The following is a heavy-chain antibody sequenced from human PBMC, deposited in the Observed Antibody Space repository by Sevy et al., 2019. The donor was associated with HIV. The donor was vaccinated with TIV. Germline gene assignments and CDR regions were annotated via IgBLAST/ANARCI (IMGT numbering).Heavy chain of an antibody. CDR2: LRYDGSNK. J-gene: IGHJ4*02. CDR3: AKDPKYSGSEPDFDY. CDR1: GFTFSSYG. Sequence: GGSLRLSCAASGFTFSSYGMHWVRQAPGKGLEWVAFLRYDGSNKYYADSVKGRFTISRDNSKNTLYLQMNSLRAEDTAVYYCAKDPKYSGSEPDFDYWGQGTLVTVSS. D-gene: IGHD1-26*01. V-gene: IGHV3-30*02.